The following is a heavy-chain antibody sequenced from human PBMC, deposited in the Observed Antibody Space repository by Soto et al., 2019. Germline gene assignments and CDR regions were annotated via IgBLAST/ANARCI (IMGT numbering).Heavy chain of an antibody. D-gene: IGHD1-26*01. J-gene: IGHJ4*02. CDR3: AKTPRSSGSYYTLDY. CDR2: ISGSGGST. CDR1: GFTFSSYA. V-gene: IGHV3-23*01. Sequence: GGSLRLSCAASGFTFSSYAMSWVRQAPGKGLEWVSAISGSGGSTYYADSVKGRFTISRDNSKNTLYLQMNSLRAEDTAVYYCAKTPRSSGSYYTLDYWGQGTLVTVSS.